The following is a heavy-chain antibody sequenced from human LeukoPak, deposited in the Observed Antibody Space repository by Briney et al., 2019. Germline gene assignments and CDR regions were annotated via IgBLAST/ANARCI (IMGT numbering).Heavy chain of an antibody. V-gene: IGHV1-46*01. Sequence: GAPVKVSCKASGYTFTSYYMHWVRQAPGQGLEWMGIINPSGGSTSYAQKFQGRVTMTRDMSTSTVYMELSSLRSEDTAVYYCARGGEVATTLYYYYMDVWGKGTTVTVSS. CDR3: ARGGEVATTLYYYYMDV. D-gene: IGHD5-12*01. CDR2: INPSGGST. CDR1: GYTFTSYY. J-gene: IGHJ6*03.